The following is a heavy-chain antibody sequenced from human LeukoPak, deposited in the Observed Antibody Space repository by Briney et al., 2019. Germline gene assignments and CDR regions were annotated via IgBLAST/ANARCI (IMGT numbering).Heavy chain of an antibody. CDR2: IYSGGST. J-gene: IGHJ6*03. V-gene: IGHV3-66*02. CDR3: ARAPYPSGPHYYYMDV. Sequence: PGGSLRLSCAASGFTVSSNYMSWVRQAPGEGLEWVSVIYSGGSTYYADSVKGRFTISRDNSKNTLYLQMNSLRAEDTAVYYCARAPYPSGPHYYYMDVRGKGTTVTVSS. CDR1: GFTVSSNY. D-gene: IGHD5-12*01.